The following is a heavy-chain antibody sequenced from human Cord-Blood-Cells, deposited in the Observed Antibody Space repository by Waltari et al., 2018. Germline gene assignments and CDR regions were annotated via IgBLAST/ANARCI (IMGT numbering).Heavy chain of an antibody. CDR1: GFTFSSYS. Sequence: EVQLVESGGDLVKPGGSLRLSCAASGFTFSSYSMNWVRQAPGKGLEWVSSISSSSSYIYYADSVKGRFTISRDNAKNALYRQMNSLRAEDTAVYYCARADDFWSGYYYYYYGMDVWGQGTTVTVSS. D-gene: IGHD3-3*01. CDR3: ARADDFWSGYYYYYYGMDV. CDR2: ISSSSSYI. V-gene: IGHV3-21*01. J-gene: IGHJ6*02.